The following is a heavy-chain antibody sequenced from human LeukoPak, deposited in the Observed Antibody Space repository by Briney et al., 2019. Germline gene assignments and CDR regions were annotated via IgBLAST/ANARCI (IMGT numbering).Heavy chain of an antibody. CDR3: ARGANYVWGSYQYFDY. D-gene: IGHD3-16*02. Sequence: PSQTLSLTCTVSGGSISSGDYYWSWIRQPPGKGLEWIGYIYYSGSTSYNPSLKNRVILLVDMSKHQFSLKLSSVTAADTAVYYCARGANYVWGSYQYFDYWGQGPLVTVSS. V-gene: IGHV4-30-4*01. CDR2: IYYSGST. CDR1: GGSISSGDYY. J-gene: IGHJ4*02.